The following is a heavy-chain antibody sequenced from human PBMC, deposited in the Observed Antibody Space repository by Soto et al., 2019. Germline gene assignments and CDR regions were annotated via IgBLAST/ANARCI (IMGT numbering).Heavy chain of an antibody. CDR2: ISGSGGST. CDR1: EFTFSNYA. D-gene: IGHD2-15*01. CDR3: AKAGGDCSGGSCYSGYFDY. V-gene: IGHV3-23*01. Sequence: EVQLLESGGDLVQPGGSLRLSCAAPEFTFSNYAMGWVRQAPGKGLEWVSVISGSGGSTYYADSVKGRFTISRDNSKNTRYLQMNSLIADDTAVYYCAKAGGDCSGGSCYSGYFDYWGQGTLVTVSS. J-gene: IGHJ4*02.